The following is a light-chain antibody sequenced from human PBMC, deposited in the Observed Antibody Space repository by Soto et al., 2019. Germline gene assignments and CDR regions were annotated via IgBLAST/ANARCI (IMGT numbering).Light chain of an antibody. CDR1: SSDVGGYNY. J-gene: IGLJ2*01. V-gene: IGLV2-14*01. CDR3: SSYTSTNTVV. CDR2: DVS. Sequence: QSALTQPASVSGSPGQSITISCTGTSSDVGGYNYVSWYHQHPGKAPKLMIYDVSIRPSGVSNRFSGSKSGNTASLTISGLQAEDEADYYCSSYTSTNTVVFGGGTKVTVL.